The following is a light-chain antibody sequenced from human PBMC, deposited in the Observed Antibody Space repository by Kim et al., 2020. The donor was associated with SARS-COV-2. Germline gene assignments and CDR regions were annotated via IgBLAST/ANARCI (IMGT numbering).Light chain of an antibody. Sequence: DIQMTQSPSSLSASVGDRVTITCRASHGISNYLAWYQQNPGKVPKILIYGASTLPSGIPSRFSGSGSGTDFTLTINNLQPEDVAIYYCQQYNKTPLTFGGGTKVDIK. CDR1: HGISNY. CDR3: QQYNKTPLT. J-gene: IGKJ4*01. V-gene: IGKV1-27*01. CDR2: GAS.